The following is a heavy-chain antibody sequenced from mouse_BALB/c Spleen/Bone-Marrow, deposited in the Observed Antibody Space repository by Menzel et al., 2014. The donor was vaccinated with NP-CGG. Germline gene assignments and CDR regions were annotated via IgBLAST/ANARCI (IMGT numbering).Heavy chain of an antibody. CDR3: ARSTTVVVRYWYFDV. Sequence: QVQLQQPGAELVKPGASVKLSCKASGYTFTSYWMHWVEQRPGQGLEWIGEIDPSNGRTNYNEKFKNKATLTVDKSSSTAYMQLSSLTSEDSAVYYCARSTTVVVRYWYFDVWGAATTVTVSS. CDR2: IDPSNGRT. J-gene: IGHJ1*01. CDR1: GYTFTSYW. V-gene: IGHV1S81*02. D-gene: IGHD1-1*01.